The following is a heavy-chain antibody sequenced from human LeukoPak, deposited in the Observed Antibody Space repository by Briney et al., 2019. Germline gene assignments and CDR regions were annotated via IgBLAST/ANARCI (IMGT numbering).Heavy chain of an antibody. V-gene: IGHV4-59*01. CDR1: GASISSYY. Sequence: SETLSLTCTVSGASISSYYWSWIRQPPGKGLEWIGHIYYSGSTNYNPSLKSRVIISVDTSKNQFSLKLSSMTAADTAMYYCARDRGSYYAFDIWGQGTMVTVSS. CDR3: ARDRGSYYAFDI. D-gene: IGHD1-1*01. CDR2: IYYSGST. J-gene: IGHJ3*02.